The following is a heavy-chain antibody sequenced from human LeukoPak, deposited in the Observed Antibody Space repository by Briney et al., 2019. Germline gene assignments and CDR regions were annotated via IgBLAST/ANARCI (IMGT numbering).Heavy chain of an antibody. CDR2: IYSSGTT. Sequence: PSETLSLTCTVSGGSISTYYWTWIRQPPGKGLEWVGYIYSSGTTNYNPSLNSRVTISVDTSKNQFSLKLSSVTAADTAVYYCARGADSSGYYSIFYFDYWGQGTLVTVSS. J-gene: IGHJ4*02. V-gene: IGHV4-59*01. CDR1: GGSISTYY. CDR3: ARGADSSGYYSIFYFDY. D-gene: IGHD3-22*01.